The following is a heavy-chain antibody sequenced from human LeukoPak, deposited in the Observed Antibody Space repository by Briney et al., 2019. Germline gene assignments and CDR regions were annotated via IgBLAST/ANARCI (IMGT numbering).Heavy chain of an antibody. CDR1: GGSISSSSYY. J-gene: IGHJ4*02. CDR2: IHYSGST. CDR3: ARVTDWNDLDY. V-gene: IGHV4-39*07. D-gene: IGHD1-1*01. Sequence: SETLSLTCTVSGGSISSSSYYWGWIRQPPGKGLEWIGSIHYSGSTYYNPSLKSRVTISVDTSKNQLSLKLTSVTAADTAVYYCARVTDWNDLDYWGQGTLVTVSS.